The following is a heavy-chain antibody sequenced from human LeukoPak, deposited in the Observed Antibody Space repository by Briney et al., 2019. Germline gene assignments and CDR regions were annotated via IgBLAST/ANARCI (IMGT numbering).Heavy chain of an antibody. CDR2: IYTSGST. D-gene: IGHD6-13*01. CDR1: GGSISSYY. Sequence: SETLSLTCTVSGGSISSYYWSWIRQPPGKGLEWIGRIYTSGSTNYNPSLKSRVTISVDTSKNQFSLKLSSVTAADTAVYYCAREPRSIAAAGTGNFDYWGQGTLVTVSS. V-gene: IGHV4-4*08. CDR3: AREPRSIAAAGTGNFDY. J-gene: IGHJ4*02.